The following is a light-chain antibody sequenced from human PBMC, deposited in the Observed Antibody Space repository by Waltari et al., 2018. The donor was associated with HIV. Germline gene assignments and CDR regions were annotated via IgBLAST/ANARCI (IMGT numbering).Light chain of an antibody. Sequence: QSALTQPRSVSGSPGQSVTISCTGSRSDVGGYKFVSWYQQHPGKAPNVIMHDVSERPSGVPDRFSGSKSGNTASLTISGLQAEDDADYYCCSYAGSYTMVFGGGTKLTVL. CDR2: DVS. J-gene: IGLJ2*01. CDR3: CSYAGSYTMV. CDR1: RSDVGGYKF. V-gene: IGLV2-11*01.